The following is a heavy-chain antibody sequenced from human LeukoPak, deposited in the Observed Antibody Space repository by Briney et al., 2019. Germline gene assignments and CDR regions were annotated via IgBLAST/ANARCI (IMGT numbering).Heavy chain of an antibody. D-gene: IGHD6-19*01. Sequence: GGSLRLSCAASGFTFSSYSMNWVRQAPGKGLEWVSSISSSSSYIYYADSVKGRFTISRDNAKNSLYLQMNSLRAEDTALYYCAKGDSGYSSGWYNYWGQGTLVTVSS. CDR2: ISSSSSYI. V-gene: IGHV3-21*04. CDR1: GFTFSSYS. J-gene: IGHJ4*02. CDR3: AKGDSGYSSGWYNY.